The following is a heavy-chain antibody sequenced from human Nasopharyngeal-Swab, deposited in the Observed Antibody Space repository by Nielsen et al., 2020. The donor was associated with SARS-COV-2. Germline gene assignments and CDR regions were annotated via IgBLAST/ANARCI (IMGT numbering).Heavy chain of an antibody. CDR1: GGSFSGYY. CDR2: INHSGST. V-gene: IGHV4-34*01. CDR3: ARGLRILYCSGGSCYSGFDY. J-gene: IGHJ4*02. Sequence: SETLSLTCAVYGGSFSGYYWRWIRQPPGKGLEWIGEINHSGSTNYNPSLKSRVTISVDTSKNQFSLKLSSVTAADTAVYYCARGLRILYCSGGSCYSGFDYWGQGTLVTVSP. D-gene: IGHD2-15*01.